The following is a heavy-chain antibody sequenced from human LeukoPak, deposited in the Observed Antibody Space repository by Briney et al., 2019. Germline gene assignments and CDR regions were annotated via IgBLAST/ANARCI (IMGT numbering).Heavy chain of an antibody. J-gene: IGHJ6*03. CDR2: ITAYNGDT. CDR1: GYTFTSYG. CDR3: AKVDYGPDYNYYYMDV. V-gene: IGHV1-18*01. Sequence: ASVKVSCKASGYTFTSYGVSWVRQAPGQGLEWMGWITAYNGDTNCAQNLQARVTMTTDTSTSTAYMELRSLRSDDTAVYYCAKVDYGPDYNYYYMDVWGQGTTVTVSS. D-gene: IGHD4-17*01.